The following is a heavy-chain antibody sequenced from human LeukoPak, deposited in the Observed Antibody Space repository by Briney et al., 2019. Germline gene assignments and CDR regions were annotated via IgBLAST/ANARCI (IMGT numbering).Heavy chain of an antibody. Sequence: ASVKVSCMASGYAFTSYDLNSVGQATGQGLEWMGWMNPNSGNTGYAPKFQGRDTMTRNTSISTAYMELCSLRSEDTAVYYCARKGPANYYYYYMDVWGKGTSVTVSS. D-gene: IGHD2-2*01. CDR1: GYAFTSYD. J-gene: IGHJ6*03. V-gene: IGHV1-8*01. CDR2: MNPNSGNT. CDR3: ARKGPANYYYYYMDV.